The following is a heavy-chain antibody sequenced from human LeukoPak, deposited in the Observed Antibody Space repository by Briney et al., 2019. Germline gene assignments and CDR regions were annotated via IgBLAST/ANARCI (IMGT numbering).Heavy chain of an antibody. CDR1: GYTFTSYY. J-gene: IGHJ6*02. Sequence: ASVKVSCKASGYTFTSYYMHWVRQAPGQGLEWMGIINPSGGSTSYAQKFQGRVTMTRDTSTSTVYMELSSLRSEDTAVYYCARDLVQTTLSYYYYYYGMGVWGQGTTVTVSS. CDR3: ARDLVQTTLSYYYYYYGMGV. V-gene: IGHV1-46*01. D-gene: IGHD1-1*01. CDR2: INPSGGST.